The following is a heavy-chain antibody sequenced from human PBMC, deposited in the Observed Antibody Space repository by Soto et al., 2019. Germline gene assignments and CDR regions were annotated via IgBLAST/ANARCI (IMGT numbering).Heavy chain of an antibody. CDR3: ASIYHYDFWSGPLDY. CDR2: VSYDGSNK. V-gene: IGHV3-30-3*01. CDR1: GFTFSIYA. Sequence: PGGSLRLSCAASGFTFSIYAMHWVRQAPGKGLEWVAVVSYDGSNKYYADSVKGRFTISRDNSKNTLYLQMNSLRAEDTAVYYCASIYHYDFWSGPLDYWGQGTLVTVSS. D-gene: IGHD3-3*01. J-gene: IGHJ4*02.